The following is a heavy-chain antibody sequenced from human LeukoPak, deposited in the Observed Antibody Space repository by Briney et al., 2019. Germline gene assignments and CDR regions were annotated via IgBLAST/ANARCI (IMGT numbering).Heavy chain of an antibody. D-gene: IGHD3-22*01. Sequence: GESLKISCKGSGYSFTSYWIGWVRQMPGKGLEWMGIIYPGDSDTRYSPSFQGQVTISADKSISTAYLQWSSLKASDTAMYYCARNYDPHYYDSSGYYPTFDYWGQGTLVTVSS. V-gene: IGHV5-51*01. CDR1: GYSFTSYW. CDR2: IYPGDSDT. J-gene: IGHJ4*02. CDR3: ARNYDPHYYDSSGYYPTFDY.